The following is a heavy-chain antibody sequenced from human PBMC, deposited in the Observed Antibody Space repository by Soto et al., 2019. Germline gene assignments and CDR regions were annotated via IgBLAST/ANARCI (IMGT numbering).Heavy chain of an antibody. D-gene: IGHD6-19*01. CDR1: GFTFSSCA. Sequence: GGSLRLSCAASGFTFSSCAMTWVRQAPGMWLQWVSAISDSGGSTYYADSVRGRFTISRDNSKNTLYLQLNSLGAEDTAVYYCAKDKPAAGSQWLVPIWGRGTLVTVSS. V-gene: IGHV3-23*01. CDR3: AKDKPAAGSQWLVPI. CDR2: ISDSGGST. J-gene: IGHJ4*02.